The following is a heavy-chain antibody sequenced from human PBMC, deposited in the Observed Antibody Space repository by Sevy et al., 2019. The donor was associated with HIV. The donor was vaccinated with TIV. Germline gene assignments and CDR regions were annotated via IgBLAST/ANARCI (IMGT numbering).Heavy chain of an antibody. CDR1: GYTLTELS. CDR2: FDPEDGET. J-gene: IGHJ4*02. V-gene: IGHV1-24*01. CDR3: ATGVVVPAATDY. D-gene: IGHD2-2*01. Sequence: VSVKVSCKVSGYTLTELSMHWVRQAPGKGLEWMGGFDPEDGETIYTQKFQGRVTMTEDTSTDTAYMELSSLRSEDTAVYYCATGVVVPAATDYWGQGTLVTVSS.